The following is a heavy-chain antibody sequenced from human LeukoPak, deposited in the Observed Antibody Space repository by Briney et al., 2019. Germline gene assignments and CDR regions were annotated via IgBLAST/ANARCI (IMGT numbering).Heavy chain of an antibody. CDR1: GFTLTNYA. J-gene: IGHJ4*02. CDR3: ERFRGGFYSDFDY. CDR2: ISGSGGST. Sequence: GGSLRLSCAVSGFTLTNYAMSWVRQAPGKGLEWDSGISGSGGSTYYADSVKGRFTISRDNSKNTLYLQMNSLRAEDTALYYCERFRGGFYSDFDYWGQGTLVTVSP. D-gene: IGHD3-22*01. V-gene: IGHV3-23*01.